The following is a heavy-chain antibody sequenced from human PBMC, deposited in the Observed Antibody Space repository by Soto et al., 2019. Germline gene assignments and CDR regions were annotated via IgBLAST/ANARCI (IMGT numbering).Heavy chain of an antibody. V-gene: IGHV3-7*01. D-gene: IGHD3-22*01. CDR1: GFTFSSYW. CDR3: ARLPLLTTRYYFNY. Sequence: GGSLRLSCAASGFTFSSYWMSWVRQTPGKGQEWVANIKQDGSEKYHVGSVKGRFTISRDNAKNSLYLQMNNLRAEDTAVYYCARLPLLTTRYYFNYWGQGTLVTVSS. J-gene: IGHJ4*02. CDR2: IKQDGSEK.